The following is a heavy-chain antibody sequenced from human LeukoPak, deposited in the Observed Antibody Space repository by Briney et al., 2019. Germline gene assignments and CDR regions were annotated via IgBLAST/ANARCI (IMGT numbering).Heavy chain of an antibody. CDR3: AADGDSIPFDY. CDR1: GFTFSSYG. J-gene: IGHJ4*02. D-gene: IGHD4-17*01. Sequence: GGSLRLSCAASGFTFSSYGMHWVRQAPGKGLEWAAFIRYDGSNKYYADPVKGRFTISRDNSKNTLYLQMNSLRAEDTAVYYCAADGDSIPFDYWGQGTLVTVSS. V-gene: IGHV3-30*02. CDR2: IRYDGSNK.